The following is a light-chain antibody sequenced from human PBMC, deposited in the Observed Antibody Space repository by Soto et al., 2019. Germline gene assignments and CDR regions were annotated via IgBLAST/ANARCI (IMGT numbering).Light chain of an antibody. Sequence: EVVLTQSPATLSSSPGERATLSCRASQSVSSSYLAWYQQKPGQAPRLLIYGASSRATGIPDRFSGSGSGTDFTLTISRLEPEDSAVYYCQQYGTSPTTFGQGTKVDIK. V-gene: IGKV3-20*01. CDR1: QSVSSSY. CDR3: QQYGTSPTT. J-gene: IGKJ1*01. CDR2: GAS.